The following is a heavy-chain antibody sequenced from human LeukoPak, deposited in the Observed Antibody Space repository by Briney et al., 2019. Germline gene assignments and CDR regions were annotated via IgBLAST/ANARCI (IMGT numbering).Heavy chain of an antibody. V-gene: IGHV1-69*13. CDR1: GYTFTGYY. CDR2: IIPIFGTA. Sequence: SVKVSCKASGYTFTGYYMHWVRQAPGQGLEWMGGIIPIFGTANYAQKFQGRVTITADESTSTAYMELSSLRSEDTAVYYCARYEPYYYDSSGYYNDYWGQGTLVTVSS. CDR3: ARYEPYYYDSSGYYNDY. D-gene: IGHD3-22*01. J-gene: IGHJ4*02.